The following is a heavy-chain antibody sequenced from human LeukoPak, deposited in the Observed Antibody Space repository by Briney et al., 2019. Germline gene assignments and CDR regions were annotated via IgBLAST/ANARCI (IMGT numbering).Heavy chain of an antibody. Sequence: SETLSLTCTVSGGSISSGGYYWSWIRQHPGKGLEWIGYIYYSGSTYYNPSLKSRVTISVDTSKNQFSLKLSSVTAADTAVYYCARADYDILTGPHGYFDYWGQGTLVTLSS. CDR2: IYYSGST. J-gene: IGHJ4*02. CDR3: ARADYDILTGPHGYFDY. D-gene: IGHD3-9*01. V-gene: IGHV4-31*03. CDR1: GGSISSGGYY.